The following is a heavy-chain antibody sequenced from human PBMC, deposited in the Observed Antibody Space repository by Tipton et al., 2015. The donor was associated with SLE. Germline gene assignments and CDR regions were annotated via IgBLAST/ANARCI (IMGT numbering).Heavy chain of an antibody. CDR1: GFNFDQYA. V-gene: IGHV3-9*01. J-gene: IGHJ4*02. Sequence: SLRLSCAASGFNFDQYAMHWVRQAPGKGLEWVSGISWNSNNIGYADSVKGRFTISRDNSKNTLYLQMNSLRVQGSSVYYCAEGTNSWHPPYAHWGQGTLVTVSS. CDR3: AEGTNSWHPPYAH. D-gene: IGHD2/OR15-2a*01. CDR2: ISWNSNNI.